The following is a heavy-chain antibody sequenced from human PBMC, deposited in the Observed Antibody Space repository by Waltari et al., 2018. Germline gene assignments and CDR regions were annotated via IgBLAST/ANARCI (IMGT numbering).Heavy chain of an antibody. J-gene: IGHJ4*02. CDR3: ARDQGYSYGFDGYYFDY. Sequence: QVQLVESGGGVVQPGRSLRLSCAASGFTFSSYGMHWVRQAPGKGLEWVAVIWYDGSNKYYADSVKGRFTISRDNSKKTLYLQMNSLRAEDTAVYYCARDQGYSYGFDGYYFDYWGQGTLVTVSS. D-gene: IGHD5-18*01. V-gene: IGHV3-33*01. CDR1: GFTFSSYG. CDR2: IWYDGSNK.